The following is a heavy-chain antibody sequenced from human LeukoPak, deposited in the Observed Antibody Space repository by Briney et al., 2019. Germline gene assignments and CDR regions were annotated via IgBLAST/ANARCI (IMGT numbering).Heavy chain of an antibody. D-gene: IGHD2-15*01. CDR1: GFTFSSYW. Sequence: PGGSLRLSCAASGFTFSSYWMSWVRQAPGKGLEWVAYIKKTGSETYYVDSVKGRFTITRDNARNSVFLQMNSLRAEDTAVYYCAREDGYCSGGNCYSYFDSWGQGTLVTVSS. V-gene: IGHV3-7*01. CDR3: AREDGYCSGGNCYSYFDS. CDR2: IKKTGSET. J-gene: IGHJ4*02.